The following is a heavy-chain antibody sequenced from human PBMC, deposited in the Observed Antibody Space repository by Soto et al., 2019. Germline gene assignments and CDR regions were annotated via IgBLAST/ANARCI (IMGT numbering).Heavy chain of an antibody. V-gene: IGHV1-3*01. J-gene: IGHJ4*02. CDR2: INAGNGNT. CDR3: AILSSGYYYYFDY. Sequence: QVQLVQSGAEVKKPGASVKVSCKASAYTFTSYAMHWVSQAPGQRLEWMGWINAGNGNTKYSQKFQGRVTITRDTSASTAYMELSSLRSEDTAVYYCAILSSGYYYYFDYWGQGTLVTVSS. CDR1: AYTFTSYA. D-gene: IGHD3-22*01.